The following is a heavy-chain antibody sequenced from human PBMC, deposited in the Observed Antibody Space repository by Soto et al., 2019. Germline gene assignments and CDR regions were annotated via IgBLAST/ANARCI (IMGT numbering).Heavy chain of an antibody. CDR2: INPSSGDT. D-gene: IGHD3-3*02. CDR3: ASPKIAFYNWFDP. CDR1: GYTFTGYY. Sequence: ASVKVSCKASGYTFTGYYMQWVRQAPGQGLEWLGWINPSSGDTDYAQKFQGWVTMTRDTSISTAYMELSRLRSDDTAVYYCASPKIAFYNWFDPWGQGTLVTVSS. V-gene: IGHV1-2*04. J-gene: IGHJ5*02.